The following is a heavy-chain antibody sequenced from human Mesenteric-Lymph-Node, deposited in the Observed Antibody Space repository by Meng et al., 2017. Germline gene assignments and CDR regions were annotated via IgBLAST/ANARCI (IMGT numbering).Heavy chain of an antibody. CDR3: AGRADFWSGYFDP. J-gene: IGHJ5*02. V-gene: IGHV4-4*02. CDR2: IHHSGST. D-gene: IGHD3-3*01. CDR1: GGSISSDNW. Sequence: QVQLQESGPGLVKPSGTLSLICAVAGGSISSDNWWSWVRQPPGKGLEWIGEIHHSGSTSYRPSLKSRVTISVDKSKNQFSLKVMSVTAADTAVYYCAGRADFWSGYFDPWGQGTLVTVSS.